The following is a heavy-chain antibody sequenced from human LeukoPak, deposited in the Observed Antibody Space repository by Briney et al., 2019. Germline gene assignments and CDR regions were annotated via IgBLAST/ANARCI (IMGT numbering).Heavy chain of an antibody. CDR1: GFTFSSYS. D-gene: IGHD3-22*01. J-gene: IGHJ4*02. V-gene: IGHV3-21*01. CDR3: ARGSFYDTGFDY. CDR2: ISSSSSYI. Sequence: SGGSLRLSCAASGFTFSSYSMNWVRQAPVKGLEWVPSISSSSSYIYYADSVKGRFTISRDNAKNSLYLQMNSLRAEDTAVYYCARGSFYDTGFDYWGQGTLVTVSS.